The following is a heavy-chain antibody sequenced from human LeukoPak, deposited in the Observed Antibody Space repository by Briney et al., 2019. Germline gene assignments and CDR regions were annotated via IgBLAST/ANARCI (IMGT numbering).Heavy chain of an antibody. CDR3: AKEITMVRGVDY. J-gene: IGHJ4*02. CDR1: GFTFSEYA. V-gene: IGHV3-23*01. Sequence: GGSLRLSCAASGFTFSEYAMHWVRQAPGKGLAWVSAISGSGGSTYYADSVKGRFTISRDNSKNTLYLQMNSLRAEDTAVYYCAKEITMVRGVDYWGQGTLVTVSS. CDR2: ISGSGGST. D-gene: IGHD3-10*01.